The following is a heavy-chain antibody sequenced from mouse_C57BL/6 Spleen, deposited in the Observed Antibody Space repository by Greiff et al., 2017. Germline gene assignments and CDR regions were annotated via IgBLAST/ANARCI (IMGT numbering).Heavy chain of an antibody. J-gene: IGHJ2*01. Sequence: QVHVKQPGTELVKPGASVKLSCKASGYTFTGYWMHWVKQRPGQGLEWIGKINPSNGGTNYNEKFKSKATLTVDKSSSTAYMQLSSLTSEDSAVYYCARDTDGYYVGYWGQGTTLTVSS. V-gene: IGHV1-53*01. CDR3: ARDTDGYYVGY. CDR1: GYTFTGYW. D-gene: IGHD2-3*01. CDR2: INPSNGGT.